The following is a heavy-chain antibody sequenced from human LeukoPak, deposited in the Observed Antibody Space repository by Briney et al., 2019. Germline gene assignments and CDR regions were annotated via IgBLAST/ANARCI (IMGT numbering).Heavy chain of an antibody. V-gene: IGHV3-30*18. Sequence: PGGSLRLSCAASGFTFSSYGMHWVRQAPGKGLEWVAVISYDGSNKYYADSVKGRFTISRDNSKNTLYLQMNSLRAEDTAVYYCAKSGSSSWRTYFDYWGQGTLVTVSS. CDR3: AKSGSSSWRTYFDY. CDR1: GFTFSSYG. J-gene: IGHJ4*02. CDR2: ISYDGSNK. D-gene: IGHD6-13*01.